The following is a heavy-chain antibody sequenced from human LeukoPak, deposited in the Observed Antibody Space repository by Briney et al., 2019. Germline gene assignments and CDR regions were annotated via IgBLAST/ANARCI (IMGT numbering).Heavy chain of an antibody. Sequence: GGSLRLSCVASAFTFKTYTLSWVRQTPGKGLEWVSYISTAGNLINYADSVRGRFTISRDNAKNSLYLYMSSLTPEDTAVYYCARTVEGHFDFRGQGTLVTVSS. J-gene: IGHJ4*02. CDR3: ARTVEGHFDF. CDR1: AFTFKTYT. CDR2: ISTAGNLI. D-gene: IGHD5-24*01. V-gene: IGHV3-21*01.